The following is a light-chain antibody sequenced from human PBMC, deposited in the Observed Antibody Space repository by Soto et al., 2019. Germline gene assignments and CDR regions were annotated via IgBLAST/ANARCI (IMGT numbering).Light chain of an antibody. Sequence: DIQMTQSPSTLSASVGDRVTITFRASQSISIWSAWYQQKPGKAPKILIYKASSLESGVPSRFSGSGSGTEFTLTISSLQPDDFATYYCQQYSTYTPRTFGQGTKVDI. V-gene: IGKV1-5*03. CDR2: KAS. CDR3: QQYSTYTPRT. CDR1: QSISIW. J-gene: IGKJ1*01.